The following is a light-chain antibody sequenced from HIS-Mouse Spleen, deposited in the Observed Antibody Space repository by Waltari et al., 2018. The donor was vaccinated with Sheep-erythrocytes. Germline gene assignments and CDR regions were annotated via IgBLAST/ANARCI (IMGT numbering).Light chain of an antibody. Sequence: SYELTQPPSVSVSPGQTARITCSGDALPTQYAYWYQQKPGQAPVLVIYKDSERPSGIPERFSGSNSGNTATLTVSGLQAEDEADYYCSSYAGSNNWVFGGGTKLTVL. CDR2: KDS. V-gene: IGLV3-25*02. CDR3: SSYAGSNNWV. J-gene: IGLJ3*02. CDR1: ALPTQY.